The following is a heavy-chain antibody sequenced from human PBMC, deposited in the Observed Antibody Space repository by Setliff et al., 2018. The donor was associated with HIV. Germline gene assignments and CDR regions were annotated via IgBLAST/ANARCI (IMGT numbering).Heavy chain of an antibody. J-gene: IGHJ6*03. CDR2: IYTSGST. D-gene: IGHD3-22*01. Sequence: SETLSLTCTVSGGSISSGSYYWSWIRQPAGKGLEWIGHIYTSGSTNYNPSLKSRVTISVDTSKNQFSLKLSSVTAADTAVYYCAREGDWDSSGYYRYYYYMNVWGKGTTVTVSS. CDR1: GGSISSGSYY. CDR3: AREGDWDSSGYYRYYYYMNV. V-gene: IGHV4-61*09.